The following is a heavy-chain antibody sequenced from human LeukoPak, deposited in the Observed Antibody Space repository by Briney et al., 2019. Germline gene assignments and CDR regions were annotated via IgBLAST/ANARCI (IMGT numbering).Heavy chain of an antibody. CDR3: ARVGEDFWSGYAGD. J-gene: IGHJ4*02. Sequence: GASVKVSCKASGGTFSSYAISWVRQAPGQGREWMGGIIPIFGTANYAQKFQGRVTITTDESTSTAYMELSSLRSEDTAVYYCARVGEDFWSGYAGDWGQGTLVTVSS. CDR1: GGTFSSYA. CDR2: IIPIFGTA. V-gene: IGHV1-69*05. D-gene: IGHD3-3*01.